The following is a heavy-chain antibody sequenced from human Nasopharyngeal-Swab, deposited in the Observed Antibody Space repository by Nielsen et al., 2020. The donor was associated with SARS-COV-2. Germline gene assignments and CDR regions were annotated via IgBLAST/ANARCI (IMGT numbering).Heavy chain of an antibody. CDR2: INSDGSST. Sequence: WIRQPPGKGLVWVSRINSDGSSTSYADSVKGRFTISRDNAKNTLYLQMNSLRAEDTAVYYCARGPIWFGELPGAFDIWGQGTMVTVSS. V-gene: IGHV3-74*01. J-gene: IGHJ3*02. D-gene: IGHD3-10*01. CDR3: ARGPIWFGELPGAFDI.